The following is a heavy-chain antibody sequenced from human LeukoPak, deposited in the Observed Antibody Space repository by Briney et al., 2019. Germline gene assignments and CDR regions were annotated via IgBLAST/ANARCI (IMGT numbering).Heavy chain of an antibody. V-gene: IGHV3-23*01. D-gene: IGHD6-13*01. J-gene: IGHJ5*02. CDR1: GLTFTSYA. CDR2: ISGSGGST. Sequence: GRSLRLSCAASGLTFTSYAMSWVRQAPGKGLDWLSAISGSGGSTYYADSVKGRFTISRDNSKNTLYLQMNSLRAEDTAVYYCAKPRPSYSSSWYDHWGQGTLVTVSS. CDR3: AKPRPSYSSSWYDH.